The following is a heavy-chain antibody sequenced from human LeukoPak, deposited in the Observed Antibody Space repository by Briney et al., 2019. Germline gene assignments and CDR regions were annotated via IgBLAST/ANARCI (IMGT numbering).Heavy chain of an antibody. V-gene: IGHV3-33*01. CDR3: ARRYSSDGVW. D-gene: IGHD6-19*01. CDR2: IWYDGSNK. CDR1: GFTFSTYG. Sequence: GGSLRLSCAASGFTFSTYGMHWVRQAPGKGLEWVAVIWYDGSNKQYAESVKGRFTISRDNSKNTLYLQMNSLRAEDTAVYYCARRYSSDGVWWGQGTLVTVSS. J-gene: IGHJ4*02.